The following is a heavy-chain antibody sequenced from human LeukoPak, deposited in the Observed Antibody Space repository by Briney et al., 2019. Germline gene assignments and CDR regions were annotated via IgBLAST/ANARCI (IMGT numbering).Heavy chain of an antibody. CDR3: ATVDCGGDCYSY. V-gene: IGHV1-24*01. Sequence: ASVKVSCKVSGYTLTELSMHWVRQAPGKGLEWMGGFDPEDGETIYAQKFQGRVTMTEDTSTDTAYMELSSLRSEDTAVYYCATVDCGGDCYSYWGQGTLVTVYS. CDR2: FDPEDGET. J-gene: IGHJ4*02. CDR1: GYTLTELS. D-gene: IGHD2-21*02.